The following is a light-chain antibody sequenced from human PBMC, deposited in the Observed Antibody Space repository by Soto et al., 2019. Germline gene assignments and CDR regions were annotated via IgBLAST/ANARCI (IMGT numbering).Light chain of an antibody. Sequence: AIQLTQSPSSLSASVGDRVTITCRASQGISSALAWYQQKPGKAPKLLIYDASSLESGVPSRFSGSGSGTDFTLPISSLQPEDFATYYCQQFNSYPRFGGGTKVEIK. CDR3: QQFNSYPR. CDR2: DAS. V-gene: IGKV1-13*02. J-gene: IGKJ4*01. CDR1: QGISSA.